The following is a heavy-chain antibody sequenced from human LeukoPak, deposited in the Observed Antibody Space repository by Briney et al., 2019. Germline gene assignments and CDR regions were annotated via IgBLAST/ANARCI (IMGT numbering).Heavy chain of an antibody. Sequence: PGGSLRHSCAASGFTFSSYEMNWVRQAPGKGLEWVSYISSSGTTIYYADSVKVRFTISRDNAKNSLYLQMNSLRVEDTALYYCARGDLPIASWRQGTLVTVSS. CDR2: ISSSGTTI. CDR3: ARGDLPIAS. CDR1: GFTFSSYE. V-gene: IGHV3-48*03. J-gene: IGHJ4*02.